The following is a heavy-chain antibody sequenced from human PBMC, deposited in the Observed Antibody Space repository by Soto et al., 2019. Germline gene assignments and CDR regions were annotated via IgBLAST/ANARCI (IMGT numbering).Heavy chain of an antibody. CDR2: INHSGST. CDR1: GGSFSGYY. Sequence: TSETLSLTCAVYGGSFSGYYWSWIRQPPGKGLEWIGEINHSGSTNYNPSLKSRVTISVDTSKNQFSLKLSPVTAADTAVYYCARGHSYYDFWGGCREAYWFDPWGQGTLVTVSS. V-gene: IGHV4-34*01. J-gene: IGHJ5*02. D-gene: IGHD3-3*01. CDR3: ARGHSYYDFWGGCREAYWFDP.